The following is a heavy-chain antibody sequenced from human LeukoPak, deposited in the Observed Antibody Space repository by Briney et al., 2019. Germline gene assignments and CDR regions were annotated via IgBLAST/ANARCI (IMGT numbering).Heavy chain of an antibody. D-gene: IGHD2-8*01. CDR3: ARDVIMGGSQGWFDP. CDR1: GYTFTDYV. CDR2: INPKSGAS. Sequence: ASVKVSCKASGYTFTDYVIHWVRQAPGQGLECIGWINPKSGASENTEKFQGRFTMTRDTSISTAYMELSRLTYDDTATYYCARDVIMGGSQGWFDPWGQGTLVTVSS. J-gene: IGHJ5*02. V-gene: IGHV1-2*02.